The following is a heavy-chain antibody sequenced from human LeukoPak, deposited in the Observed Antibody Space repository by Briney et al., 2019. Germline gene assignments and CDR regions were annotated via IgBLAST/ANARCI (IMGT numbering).Heavy chain of an antibody. V-gene: IGHV3-15*01. J-gene: IGHJ4*02. D-gene: IGHD3-22*01. CDR1: GFTFSNAW. CDR3: TTGGLYDSSGYPDY. CDR2: IKSKTDGGTT. Sequence: GGSLRLSCAASGFTFSNAWMSWVRQAPGKGLEWVGRIKSKTDGGTTDYAAPVKGRFTISRDDSKNTLYLQMNSLKTEDTAVYYCTTGGLYDSSGYPDYWGQGTLVTVSS.